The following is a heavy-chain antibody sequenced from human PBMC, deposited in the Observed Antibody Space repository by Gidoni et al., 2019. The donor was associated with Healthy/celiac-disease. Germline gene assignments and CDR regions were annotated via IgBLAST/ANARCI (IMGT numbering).Heavy chain of an antibody. CDR3: AKEEYEGITMVVNFDY. D-gene: IGHD3-10*01. CDR2: ISGSGGST. Sequence: EVQLLESGGGLVQPGGSLRLSCAASGFPFSSYAMSWVRQAPGKGLEWVSAISGSGGSTYYADSVKGRFTISRDNSKNTLYLQMNSLRAEDTAVYYCAKEEYEGITMVVNFDYWGQGTLVTVSS. V-gene: IGHV3-23*01. J-gene: IGHJ4*02. CDR1: GFPFSSYA.